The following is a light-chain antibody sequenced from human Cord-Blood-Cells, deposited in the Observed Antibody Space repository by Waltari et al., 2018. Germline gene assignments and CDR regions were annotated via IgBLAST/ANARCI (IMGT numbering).Light chain of an antibody. V-gene: IGLV2-8*01. CDR1: SGDVGGYNQ. CDR3: SSYAGSNNFVV. CDR2: EVC. J-gene: IGLJ2*01. Sequence: QSALTQPPSASGSPGQSVPLPSPGTSGDVGGYNQLSVYQPHPGKAPKLMIYEVCKRPSGVPDRFSGSKSGNTASLTGSGLQAEDEADYYCSSYAGSNNFVVFGGGTKLTVL.